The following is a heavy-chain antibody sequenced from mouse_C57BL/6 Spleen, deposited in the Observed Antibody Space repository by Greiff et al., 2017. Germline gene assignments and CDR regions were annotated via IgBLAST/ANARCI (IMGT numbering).Heavy chain of an antibody. Sequence: EVQLVESGGGLVKPGGSLKLSCAASGFTFSDYGMHWVRQAPGKGLEWVAYISSGSSNIYYADTFKGRITISRDNAKNTLFLQITSLRSEATAVYYCAKSAELDWYFDVWGTGTTVTVSS. D-gene: IGHD3-1*01. CDR2: ISSGSSNI. CDR1: GFTFSDYG. J-gene: IGHJ1*03. V-gene: IGHV5-17*01. CDR3: AKSAELDWYFDV.